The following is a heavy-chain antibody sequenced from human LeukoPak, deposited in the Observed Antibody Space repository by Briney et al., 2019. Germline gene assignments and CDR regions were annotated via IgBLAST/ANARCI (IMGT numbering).Heavy chain of an antibody. CDR2: ISWNSGSI. V-gene: IGHV3-9*01. Sequence: GGSLRLSCAASGFTFDDYAMHWVRQAPGKGLEWVSGISWNSGSIGYADSVKGRFTISRDNAKNSLYLQMNSLRAEDTALYYCAKGSSVVVPAAYGYWGQGTLVTVSS. J-gene: IGHJ4*02. CDR3: AKGSSVVVPAAYGY. D-gene: IGHD2-2*01. CDR1: GFTFDDYA.